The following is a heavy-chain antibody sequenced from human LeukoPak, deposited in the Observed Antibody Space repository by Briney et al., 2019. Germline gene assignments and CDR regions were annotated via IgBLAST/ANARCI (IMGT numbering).Heavy chain of an antibody. CDR3: ARTYSGSHGGDY. CDR1: GYTFTSYG. D-gene: IGHD1-26*01. V-gene: IGHV1-2*04. J-gene: IGHJ4*02. CDR2: INPNSGGT. Sequence: ASVKVSCKASGYTFTSYGITWVRQAPGQGLEWMGWINPNSGGTNYAQKFQGWVTMTRDTSISTAYMELSSLRSEDTAVYYCARTYSGSHGGDYWGQGTLVTVSS.